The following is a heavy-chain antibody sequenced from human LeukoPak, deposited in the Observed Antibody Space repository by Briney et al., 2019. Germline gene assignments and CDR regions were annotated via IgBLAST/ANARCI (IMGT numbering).Heavy chain of an antibody. CDR3: AKGYCSSFTCYSRFDP. J-gene: IGHJ5*02. D-gene: IGHD2-2*01. CDR1: GFTFSSYA. V-gene: IGHV3-23*01. CDR2: ISGSGGTT. Sequence: GGSLRLSCAASGFTFSSYAMSWVRQAPGKGLEWVSGISGSGGTTYHADSMKGRFTISRDNSRNTLYLQMNSLRAEDTAVYYCAKGYCSSFTCYSRFDPWGQGTLVTVSS.